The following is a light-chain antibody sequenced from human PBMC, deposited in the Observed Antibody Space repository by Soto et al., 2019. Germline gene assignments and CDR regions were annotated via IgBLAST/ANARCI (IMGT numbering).Light chain of an antibody. V-gene: IGKV3-15*01. Sequence: IVLTQSPATLSVSPGESATLSCRASQNVNGNLAWYQQKPGQAPRLLLYSVSIRATGIPARFSGSGTGTEFTLTISSLQSEDCAVYFCHQYTKWHPYTFGQGTKLDIK. J-gene: IGKJ2*01. CDR1: QNVNGN. CDR2: SVS. CDR3: HQYTKWHPYT.